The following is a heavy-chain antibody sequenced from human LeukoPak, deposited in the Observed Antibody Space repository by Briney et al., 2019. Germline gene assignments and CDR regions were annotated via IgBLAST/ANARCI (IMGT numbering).Heavy chain of an antibody. CDR1: GYTFSRHG. J-gene: IGHJ4*02. V-gene: IGHV1-18*01. CDR3: AKDIHPGLDSGASCCFDY. D-gene: IGHD3-22*01. CDR2: VSGYNGNT. Sequence: ASVKVSCKTSGYTFSRHGITWARQAPGQGLEWMGWVSGYNGNTNYAQNVQGRVTMTTDTSTNTAYMELRSLRSDDTAVYYCAKDIHPGLDSGASCCFDYWGQGTPVTVSS.